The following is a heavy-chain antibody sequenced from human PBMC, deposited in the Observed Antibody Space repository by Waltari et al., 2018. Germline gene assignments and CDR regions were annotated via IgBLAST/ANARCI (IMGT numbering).Heavy chain of an antibody. V-gene: IGHV3-30-3*01. CDR3: ASIAAAGRTDY. CDR2: ISYDGSNK. CDR1: GFNFSSYA. J-gene: IGHJ4*02. Sequence: QVQLVESGGGVVQPGRSLRLACAASGFNFSSYAMPWVRQAPGKGLEWVAVISYDGSNKYYADSVKGRFTISRDNSKNTLYLQMNSLRAEDTAVYYCASIAAAGRTDYWGQGTLVTVSS. D-gene: IGHD6-13*01.